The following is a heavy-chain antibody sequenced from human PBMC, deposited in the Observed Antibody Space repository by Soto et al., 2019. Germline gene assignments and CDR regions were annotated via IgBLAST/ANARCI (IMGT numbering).Heavy chain of an antibody. CDR3: ANRRVDYRIGWGGGVFDF. CDR2: IYWDDDK. D-gene: IGHD2-8*02. J-gene: IGHJ4*02. Sequence: QITLKESGPTLVNPTQTLTLTCTFSGFSLSTSGVGVGWIRQPPGKALEWLALIYWDDDKRYSPSLKNRLTITKDPSKHQVVLPMTNMNPVDTATYYCANRRVDYRIGWGGGVFDFWGQGNLVTASS. CDR1: GFSLSTSGVG. V-gene: IGHV2-5*02.